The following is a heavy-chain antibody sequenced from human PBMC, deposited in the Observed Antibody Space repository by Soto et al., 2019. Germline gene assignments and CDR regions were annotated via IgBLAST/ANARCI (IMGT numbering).Heavy chain of an antibody. CDR3: STTYYYGSGSYWFDY. CDR1: GFTVSSNY. J-gene: IGHJ4*02. V-gene: IGHV3-66*01. D-gene: IGHD3-10*01. CDR2: IYSGGST. Sequence: EVQLVESGGGLVQPGGSLRLSCAASGFTVSSNYMSWVRQAPGKGLEWVSVIYSGGSTYYADSVKGRFTISRDNSKNTLYLQMNSLRAEDTAVYYCSTTYYYGSGSYWFDYWGQGTLVTVSS.